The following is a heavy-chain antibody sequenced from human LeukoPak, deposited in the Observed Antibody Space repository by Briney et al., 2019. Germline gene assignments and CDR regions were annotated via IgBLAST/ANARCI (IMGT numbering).Heavy chain of an antibody. CDR3: ARVRNYYGSGSFAY. V-gene: IGHV4-34*01. D-gene: IGHD3-10*01. J-gene: IGHJ4*02. CDR2: INHSGST. Sequence: KPSETLSLTCAVYGGSFSGYYWSWIRQPPGKGLEWIGEINHSGSTNYNPSLKSRVTISVDTSKNQFSLKLSSVTAADTAVYYCARVRNYYGSGSFAYWGQGTWSPSPQ. CDR1: GGSFSGYY.